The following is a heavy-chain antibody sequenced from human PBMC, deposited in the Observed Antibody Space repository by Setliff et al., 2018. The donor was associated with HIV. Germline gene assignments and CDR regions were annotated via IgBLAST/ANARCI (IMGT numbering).Heavy chain of an antibody. CDR3: ARSLVGAGASFP. J-gene: IGHJ5*02. Sequence: PSETLSLTCTVSGDSINTHYWSWIRQPPGKGLEWIGCISHSGNTNFNPSLNSRVTISLDTSKNQFSLRLTSLTAADTAIYYCARSLVGAGASFPWGRGILVTVSS. CDR1: GDSINTHY. V-gene: IGHV4-59*11. CDR2: ISHSGNT. D-gene: IGHD1-26*01.